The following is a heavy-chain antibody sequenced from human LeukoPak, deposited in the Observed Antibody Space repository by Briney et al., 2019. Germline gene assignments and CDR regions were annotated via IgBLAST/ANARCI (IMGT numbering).Heavy chain of an antibody. Sequence: SETLSLSCSISGGSINNYVRNWIRQPAGKGLEWIGRISTCESTDYNPSLKSRVTMSVDTSKNQFSLNLYSVTAADTAVYYCARESKTYDGSGYNHDSWG. CDR3: ARESKTYDGSGYNHDS. CDR2: ISTCEST. J-gene: IGHJ5*01. D-gene: IGHD3-22*01. V-gene: IGHV4-4*07. CDR1: GGSINNYV.